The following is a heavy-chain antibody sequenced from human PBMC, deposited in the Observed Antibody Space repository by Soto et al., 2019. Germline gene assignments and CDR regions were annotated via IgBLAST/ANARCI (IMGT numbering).Heavy chain of an antibody. J-gene: IGHJ4*02. CDR2: INQGGSQK. CDR3: ARIYCSTTSCYYDY. V-gene: IGHV3-7*01. D-gene: IGHD2-2*01. CDR1: GFTFSSYW. Sequence: GGSLRLSCAASGFTFSSYWMSWVRQAPGKGLEWVANINQGGSQKYYVDSVKGRFTISRDNAKNSLYLQMNSLRAEDTAVYYCARIYCSTTSCYYDYWGQGTLVTVSS.